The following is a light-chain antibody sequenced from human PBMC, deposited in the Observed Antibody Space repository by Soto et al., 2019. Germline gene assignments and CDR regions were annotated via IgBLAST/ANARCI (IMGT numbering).Light chain of an antibody. V-gene: IGLV2-14*01. J-gene: IGLJ2*01. Sequence: SALTQPASVSGSPGQSITIFCTGTSSDVGGYNYVSWYQQHPGKAPKLIIYEVSNRPSGVSNRFSGSKSGNTASLTISGLQADDEADYYCSSYSSSSTLLFGGGTKVTVL. CDR3: SSYSSSSTLL. CDR2: EVS. CDR1: SSDVGGYNY.